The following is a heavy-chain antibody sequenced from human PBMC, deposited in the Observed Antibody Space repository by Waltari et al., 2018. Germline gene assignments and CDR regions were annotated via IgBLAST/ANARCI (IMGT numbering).Heavy chain of an antibody. CDR2: MNPNSGNT. Sequence: QVQLVQSGAEVKKPGASVKVPCKASGYTFTSYDIHWVHQATGQGLEWIGWMNPNSGNTGYAQKFQGRVTMTRNTSISTAYMELGSLRSEDTAVYYCAGDRTEGFDYWGQGTLVTVSS. D-gene: IGHD2-21*02. CDR1: GYTFTSYD. V-gene: IGHV1-8*01. CDR3: AGDRTEGFDY. J-gene: IGHJ4*02.